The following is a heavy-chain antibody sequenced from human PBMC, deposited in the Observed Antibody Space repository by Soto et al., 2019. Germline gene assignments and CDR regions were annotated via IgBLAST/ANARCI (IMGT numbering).Heavy chain of an antibody. CDR2: INPSGTT. Sequence: QVQVQQWGAGLLKPSETLSLTCALYGGSLSGYYGGWTRQSPGTGLEWIGEINPSGTTNYNPSLKSRVTISVDMSKNQFSLKLSSVTAADTALYHCALAPAANILHWGQGTLVTVSS. CDR3: ALAPAANILH. D-gene: IGHD2-2*01. V-gene: IGHV4-34*01. J-gene: IGHJ1*01. CDR1: GGSLSGYY.